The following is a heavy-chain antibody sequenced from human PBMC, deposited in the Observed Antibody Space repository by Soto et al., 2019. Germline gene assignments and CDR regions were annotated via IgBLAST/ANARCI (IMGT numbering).Heavy chain of an antibody. CDR3: ARSHSSGWPFDY. Sequence: GGSLRLSCAASGFTFSTYSMNWVRQAPGKGLEWVSSISSSSSYIYYADSVKGRFTISRDNAKNSLYLQMNSLRAEDTAVYYCARSHSSGWPFDYWGQGTLVTVSS. CDR2: ISSSSSYI. CDR1: GFTFSTYS. V-gene: IGHV3-21*01. D-gene: IGHD6-19*01. J-gene: IGHJ4*02.